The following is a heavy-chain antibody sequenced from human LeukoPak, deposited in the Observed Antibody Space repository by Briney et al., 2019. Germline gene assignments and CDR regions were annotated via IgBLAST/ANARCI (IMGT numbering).Heavy chain of an antibody. D-gene: IGHD5-18*01. CDR3: ARAGTAMDKIDY. V-gene: IGHV1-2*06. CDR2: INPNSGGT. CDR1: GYTFTGYY. Sequence: GASVKVSCKTSGYTFTGYYMHWVRQAPGQAREWMGRINPNSGGTNYAQKFKGRVTMTRDTSISTAYMELSRLRSDDTAVYYCARAGTAMDKIDYWGQGTLVTVSS. J-gene: IGHJ4*02.